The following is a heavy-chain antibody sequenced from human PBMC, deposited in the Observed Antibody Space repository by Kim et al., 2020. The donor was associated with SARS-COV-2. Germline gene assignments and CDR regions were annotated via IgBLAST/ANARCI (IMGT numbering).Heavy chain of an antibody. CDR3: ARQYSSGWNPLSYYYGMDV. J-gene: IGHJ6*02. CDR1: GYSFTSYW. D-gene: IGHD6-19*01. V-gene: IGHV5-51*01. Sequence: GESLKISCKGSGYSFTSYWIGWVRQMPGKGLEWMGIIYPGDSDTRYSPSFQGQVTISADKSISTAYLQWSSLKASDTAMYYCARQYSSGWNPLSYYYGMDVWGQGTTVTVSS. CDR2: IYPGDSDT.